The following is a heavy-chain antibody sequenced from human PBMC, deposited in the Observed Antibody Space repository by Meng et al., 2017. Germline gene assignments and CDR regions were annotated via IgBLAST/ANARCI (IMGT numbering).Heavy chain of an antibody. Sequence: ASVKVSCKASGYTFTSYYMHWVRQAPGQGLEWMGIINPSGGSTSYAQKFQGRVTITRDTSASTAYMELSSLRSEDTAVYYCARDPGPPLYSSGSLDYWGQGTLVTVSS. V-gene: IGHV1-46*01. D-gene: IGHD6-19*01. CDR3: ARDPGPPLYSSGSLDY. CDR1: GYTFTSYY. J-gene: IGHJ4*02. CDR2: INPSGGST.